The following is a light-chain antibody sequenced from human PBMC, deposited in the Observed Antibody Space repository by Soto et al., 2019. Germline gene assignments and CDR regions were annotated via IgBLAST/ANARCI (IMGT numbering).Light chain of an antibody. V-gene: IGLV2-14*03. CDR2: AVS. Sequence: QSVLTQPASVSGSPGQSITISCSGTSSDIGSYNHVAWYQQFPGKSPKLMIYAVSDRPSGVSDRFSGSKSGITASLTVSGLQTEYEAAYSCLSYTDSQSNLFGPETKLTVL. CDR1: SSDIGSYNH. CDR3: LSYTDSQSNL. J-gene: IGLJ1*01.